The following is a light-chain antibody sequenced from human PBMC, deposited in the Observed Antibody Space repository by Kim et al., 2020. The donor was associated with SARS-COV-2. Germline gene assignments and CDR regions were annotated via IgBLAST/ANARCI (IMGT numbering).Light chain of an antibody. Sequence: ASVRDRVTITCRASQSIDNYLYWYQQKPGKAPQLLIYAASLLQSGVPSRIFGGGSGTDFTLTITNLQPEDFATYFCQQSYNPPPTFGQGTKMDIK. CDR2: AAS. J-gene: IGKJ1*01. CDR3: QQSYNPPPT. CDR1: QSIDNY. V-gene: IGKV1-39*01.